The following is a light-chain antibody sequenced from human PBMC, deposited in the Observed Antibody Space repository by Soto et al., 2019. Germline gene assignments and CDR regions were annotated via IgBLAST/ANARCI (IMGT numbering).Light chain of an antibody. J-gene: IGKJ1*01. CDR2: GAS. CDR3: QQYSNWPRT. Sequence: EIVMTQSPATLSVSPGERVTLSCRASQSVSSNLAWYQQKPGQAPRPLIYGASTRATGIPARFSGSGSGTEFTLTISSLQSEDFAFYYCQQYSNWPRTFGQGTKVEIK. V-gene: IGKV3-15*01. CDR1: QSVSSN.